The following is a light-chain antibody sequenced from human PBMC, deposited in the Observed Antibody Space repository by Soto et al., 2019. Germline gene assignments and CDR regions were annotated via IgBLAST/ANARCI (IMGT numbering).Light chain of an antibody. CDR2: DAS. CDR3: QQYDKYST. CDR1: QTVSTS. Sequence: DIQVTQSPPTLSASVGDRVTIHCRASQTVSTSMAWYQQKPGKAPKLLVYDASTLQSGVASRFSGSGSGTEFTLTVTSLQPEDFAIYFCQQYDKYSTFGHGTKVDIK. V-gene: IGKV1-5*01. J-gene: IGKJ3*01.